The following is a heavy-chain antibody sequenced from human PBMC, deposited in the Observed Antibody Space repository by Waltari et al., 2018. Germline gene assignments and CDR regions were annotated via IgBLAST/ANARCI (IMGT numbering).Heavy chain of an antibody. CDR2: INSGGDT. J-gene: IGHJ2*01. CDR3: TRDVTGYYYFDL. V-gene: IGHV3-53*01. Sequence: EVQLVESGGGLIQPGGYMRPSCAASGFTVSGHYISWDRQAPGQGLEWVSVINSGGDTHYADSVKGRFTISRDNSKNTMYLQMNTLRAEDTALYYCTRDVTGYYYFDLWGRGTLVTVSS. CDR1: GFTVSGHY.